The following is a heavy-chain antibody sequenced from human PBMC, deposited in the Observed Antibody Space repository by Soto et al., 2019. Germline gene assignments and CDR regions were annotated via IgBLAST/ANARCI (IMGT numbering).Heavy chain of an antibody. Sequence: GGSLRLSCAASGFTFSSYAMSWVRQAPGKGLEWVSAISGSGGSTYYADSVKGRFTISRDNSKNTLYLQMNSLRAEDTAVYYCAKPYSHAGPSPDYFDPWGQGTLVTVSS. CDR3: AKPYSHAGPSPDYFDP. J-gene: IGHJ5*02. CDR1: GFTFSSYA. V-gene: IGHV3-23*01. D-gene: IGHD2-21*01. CDR2: ISGSGGST.